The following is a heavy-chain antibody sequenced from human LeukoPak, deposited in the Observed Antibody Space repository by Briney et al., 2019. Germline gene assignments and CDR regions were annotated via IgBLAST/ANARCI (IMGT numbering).Heavy chain of an antibody. CDR3: AREPVGRGYDYLSTKPYFDY. D-gene: IGHD5-12*01. V-gene: IGHV1-2*02. J-gene: IGHJ4*02. CDR2: INPNSGGT. Sequence: ASVKVSCKASGYTFTGYYMHWVRQAPGQGLEWMGWINPNSGGTNYAQKFQGRVTMTRDTSISTAYMELSRLRSDDTAVYYCAREPVGRGYDYLSTKPYFDYWGQETLVTVSS. CDR1: GYTFTGYY.